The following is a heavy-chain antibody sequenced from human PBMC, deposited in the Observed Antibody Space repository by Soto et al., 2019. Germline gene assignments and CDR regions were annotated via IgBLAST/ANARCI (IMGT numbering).Heavy chain of an antibody. CDR2: TIPGFGTA. CDR1: GAGDTFSNYG. Sequence: QVHLVQSGAEVKSPGSAVKVSCKVSGAGDTFSNYGLNRMRQAPGQGLEWMGGTIPGFGTAHYAKKTQGRVTLTGDPYTTPSFLELRSLRSGDTAVYYCWRHDKTALPPLDSWGQGTLVSVSS. CDR3: WRHDKTALPPLDS. J-gene: IGHJ4*02. D-gene: IGHD1-1*01. V-gene: IGHV1-69*01.